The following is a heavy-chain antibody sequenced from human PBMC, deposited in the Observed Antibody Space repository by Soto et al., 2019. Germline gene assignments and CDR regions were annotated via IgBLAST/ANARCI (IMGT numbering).Heavy chain of an antibody. Sequence: QVQLQESGPGLVKPSQTLSLTCTVSGGSISSGYYYWSWIRQPPGKGLEWIGYIYYSGSTYYNPSLKSRVTILVDTSKTQFFVKLSSVTAADTAVDYCDSQTTVTTPTLDYWGQGTLVTVSS. CDR2: IYYSGST. V-gene: IGHV4-30-4*01. D-gene: IGHD1-7*01. CDR1: GGSISSGYYY. CDR3: DSQTTVTTPTLDY. J-gene: IGHJ4*02.